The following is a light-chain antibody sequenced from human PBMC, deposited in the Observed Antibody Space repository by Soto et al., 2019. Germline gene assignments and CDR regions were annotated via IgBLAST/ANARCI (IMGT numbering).Light chain of an antibody. J-gene: IGLJ1*01. Sequence: QSALTQPRSVSGSPGQAVTFSCTGTNSDVGGYDYVSWYQQLPGEAPKLIIYDVTKRPSGVPNRFSGSKSGNTASLTISGLQAEDEADYYCSAHTLSGALQVFGTGTKVTVL. CDR3: SAHTLSGALQV. CDR1: NSDVGGYDY. CDR2: DVT. V-gene: IGLV2-11*01.